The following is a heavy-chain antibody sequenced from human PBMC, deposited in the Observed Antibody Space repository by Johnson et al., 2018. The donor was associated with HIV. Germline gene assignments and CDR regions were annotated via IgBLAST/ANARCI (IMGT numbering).Heavy chain of an antibody. CDR3: ASSSYYDSSGFYAFDI. CDR1: DFTVGSIY. D-gene: IGHD3-22*01. CDR2: IYSGGST. J-gene: IGHJ3*02. V-gene: IGHV3-66*01. Sequence: VQLVESGGGLVQPGGSLRLSCAASDFTVGSIYMSWVRQAPGKGLEWVSVIYSGGSTYYADSVKGRFIISRDNSKNTLNLQMNSLRAEDTAVYYCASSSYYDSSGFYAFDIWGQGTMVTVSS.